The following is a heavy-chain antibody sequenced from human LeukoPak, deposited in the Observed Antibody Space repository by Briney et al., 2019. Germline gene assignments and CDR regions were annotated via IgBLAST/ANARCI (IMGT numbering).Heavy chain of an antibody. J-gene: IGHJ4*02. Sequence: EASVKVSSKASGDTSTTSGLRWVRQAPGQGLERMGWISAYNGNTKYAQKLQGRGTLTTDTTTHRAYMDLMCHSSVYLPVYICSRDGGIAVAAHLIDYWGQGTLVTVSS. CDR1: GDTSTTSG. V-gene: IGHV1-18*03. CDR2: ISAYNGNT. CDR3: SRDGGIAVAAHLIDY. D-gene: IGHD6-19*01.